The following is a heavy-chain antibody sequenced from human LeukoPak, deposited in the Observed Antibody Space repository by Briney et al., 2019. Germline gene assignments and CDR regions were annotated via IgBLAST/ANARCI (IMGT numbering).Heavy chain of an antibody. CDR1: GYTFTGYY. D-gene: IGHD1-1*01. Sequence: ASVKVSCKASGYTFTGYYMHWVRQAPGQGLEWMGWINPNSGGTNYAQKFQGRVTMTRDTSISTAYMELSRLRSDDTAVYYCARGAFAWTAIYYYYGMDVWGQGTTVTVSS. CDR3: ARGAFAWTAIYYYYGMDV. V-gene: IGHV1-2*02. J-gene: IGHJ6*02. CDR2: INPNSGGT.